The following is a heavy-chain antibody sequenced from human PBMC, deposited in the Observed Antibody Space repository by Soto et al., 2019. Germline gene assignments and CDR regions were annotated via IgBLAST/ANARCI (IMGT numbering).Heavy chain of an antibody. Sequence: PGGSLRLSCAASGFTFSSYAMHWVRQAPGKGLEWVAVISYDGSNKYFVYSVKGRFTISRDNSKNTLYLQMNSLRAEDTAVYYCARAIREALVVPAAMLSDYWGQGTLVTVSS. CDR3: ARAIREALVVPAAMLSDY. D-gene: IGHD2-2*01. CDR1: GFTFSSYA. CDR2: ISYDGSNK. J-gene: IGHJ4*02. V-gene: IGHV3-30-3*01.